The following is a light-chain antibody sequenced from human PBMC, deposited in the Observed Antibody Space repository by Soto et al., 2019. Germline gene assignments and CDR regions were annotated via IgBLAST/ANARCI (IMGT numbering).Light chain of an antibody. Sequence: QSALTQPPSASGSPGQSVTISCTGTSSDVGGYNYVSGYQQHPGKGPKLMIYEVTKRPSGVPDRFSGSKSGSTASLTVSRLQAEDEAHYYCSAYGGSNNFVVFGGGTKLTVL. J-gene: IGLJ2*01. CDR1: SSDVGGYNY. CDR3: SAYGGSNNFVV. V-gene: IGLV2-8*01. CDR2: EVT.